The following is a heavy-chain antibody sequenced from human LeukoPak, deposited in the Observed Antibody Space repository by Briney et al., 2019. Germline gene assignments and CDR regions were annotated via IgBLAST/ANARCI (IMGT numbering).Heavy chain of an antibody. CDR1: GFTFSLYW. CDR3: AREGEGGFDI. V-gene: IGHV3-7*01. Sequence: PGGSLRLSCAASGFTFSLYWISWVCQAPGKGLEWVANIKQDGSKKEYVDSVKGRFTISRDNAKKSLYLQMDSLRAEDTAVYYCAREGEGGFDIWGQGTMVTVSS. CDR2: IKQDGSKK. D-gene: IGHD3-16*01. J-gene: IGHJ3*02.